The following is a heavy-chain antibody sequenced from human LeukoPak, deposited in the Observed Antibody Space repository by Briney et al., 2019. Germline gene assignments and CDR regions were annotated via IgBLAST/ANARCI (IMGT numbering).Heavy chain of an antibody. D-gene: IGHD5-24*01. V-gene: IGHV4-61*02. CDR1: GGSISSGSYY. CDR2: IYTSGST. Sequence: SETLSLTCTVSGGSISSGSYYWSWIRQPAGKGLEWIGRIYTSGSTNYNPSLKSRVTISIDTFKNQFSLKLSSVTAADTAVYYCATALSGDGYYFDYWGQGTLVTVSS. J-gene: IGHJ4*02. CDR3: ATALSGDGYYFDY.